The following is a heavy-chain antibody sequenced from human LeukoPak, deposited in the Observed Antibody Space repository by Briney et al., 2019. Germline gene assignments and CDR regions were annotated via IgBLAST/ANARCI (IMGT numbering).Heavy chain of an antibody. V-gene: IGHV3-7*01. Sequence: GGPLRLSCAASGFTFSTTYMSWVRQAPGKGLEWVANIKEDGSKKSYADSVKGRFTISRDNAKSSLYLQMNSLRAEDTALYYCATPADDYWGQGTLVTVSS. J-gene: IGHJ4*02. CDR2: IKEDGSKK. CDR1: GFTFSTTY. CDR3: ATPADDY.